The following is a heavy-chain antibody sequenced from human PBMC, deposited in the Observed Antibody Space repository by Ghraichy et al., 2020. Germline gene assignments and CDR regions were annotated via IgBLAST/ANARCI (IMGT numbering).Heavy chain of an antibody. Sequence: GESLNISCAASGFTFSSYSMNWVRQAPGKGLEWVSYISSSSSTIYYADSVKGRFTISRDNAKNSLYLQMNSLRDEDTAVYYCARDKVGVRGVIVSDNTRLYSRPNKDIGYYGMDVWGHGTTVTVSS. V-gene: IGHV3-48*02. D-gene: IGHD3-10*01. CDR1: GFTFSSYS. J-gene: IGHJ6*02. CDR3: ARDKVGVRGVIVSDNTRLYSRPNKDIGYYGMDV. CDR2: ISSSSSTI.